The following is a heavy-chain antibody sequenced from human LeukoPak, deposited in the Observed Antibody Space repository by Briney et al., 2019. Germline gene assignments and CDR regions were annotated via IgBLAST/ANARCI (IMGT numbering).Heavy chain of an antibody. V-gene: IGHV4-59*01. J-gene: IGHJ4*02. CDR3: ARTYDFWSGYSATFDY. D-gene: IGHD3-3*01. CDR2: IYYSGST. CDR1: GGSISSYY. Sequence: PSETLSLTCTVSGGSISSYYWSWIRQPPGKGLEWIGYIYYSGSTNYNPSLKSRVTISVDTSKNQFSLKLSSVTAADTAVYYCARTYDFWSGYSATFDYWGQGTLVTVSS.